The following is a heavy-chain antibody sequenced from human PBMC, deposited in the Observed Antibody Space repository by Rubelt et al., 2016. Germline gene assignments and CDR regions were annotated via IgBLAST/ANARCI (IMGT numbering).Heavy chain of an antibody. D-gene: IGHD4-17*01. V-gene: IGHV3-48*02. J-gene: IGHJ4*02. CDR1: GFTFSSYS. CDR2: ISSRSTI. CDR3: ARDHATV. Sequence: EVQLVESGGGLVQPGGSLRLSCAASGFTFSSYSMNWVRQAPGKGLEWFSYISSRSTIYYADSVKGRFTISRDNAKNSLYLQMNSLRDEDTAVYYCARDHATVWGQGTLVTVSS.